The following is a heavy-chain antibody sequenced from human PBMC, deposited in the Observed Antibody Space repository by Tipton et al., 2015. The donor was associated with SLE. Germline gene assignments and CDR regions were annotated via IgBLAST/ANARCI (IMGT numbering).Heavy chain of an antibody. V-gene: IGHV3-7*01. D-gene: IGHD6-13*01. CDR3: ARWSRGYSSSWY. J-gene: IGHJ4*02. CDR1: GFTFSSYW. Sequence: SLRLSCAASGFTFSSYWMNWVRQTPGKGLEGVANIKEDGSEKYYVDSVKGRFTISRDNAKNSLFLQMNSLRVEDTAVYYCARWSRGYSSSWYWGQGTLVTVSS. CDR2: IKEDGSEK.